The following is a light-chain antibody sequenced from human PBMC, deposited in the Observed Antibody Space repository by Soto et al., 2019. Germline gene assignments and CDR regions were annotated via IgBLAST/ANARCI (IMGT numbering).Light chain of an antibody. CDR2: STS. CDR1: QSVSSSY. V-gene: IGKV3-20*01. Sequence: EIVLTQSPGTLYLSPGERATLSSRASQSVSSSYLAWYQQKPGQAPRLLIYSTSSRATGIPDRFSGSGSGTDFTLTISRLEPEDFVLYYCQEYGSSALTFGGGTKVEIK. CDR3: QEYGSSALT. J-gene: IGKJ4*01.